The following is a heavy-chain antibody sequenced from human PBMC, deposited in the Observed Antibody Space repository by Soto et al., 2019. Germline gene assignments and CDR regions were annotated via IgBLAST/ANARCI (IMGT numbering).Heavy chain of an antibody. CDR3: ANRNYYANRGYTDTYLDF. CDR2: ISGSGAST. Sequence: EVQLLESGGGLVQPGGPLRLSCAASGFTFSNYDMNWVRQAPGKGLDWVSTISGSGASTYYADSVKGRFTISRDNSKNTVYLQMNSLRVEDTAVYYCANRNYYANRGYTDTYLDFWGQGSLVTVSS. D-gene: IGHD3-22*01. J-gene: IGHJ4*02. CDR1: GFTFSNYD. V-gene: IGHV3-23*01.